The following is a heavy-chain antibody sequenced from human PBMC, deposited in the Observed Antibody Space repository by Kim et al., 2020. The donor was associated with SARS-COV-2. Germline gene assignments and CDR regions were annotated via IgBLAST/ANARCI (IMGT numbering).Heavy chain of an antibody. J-gene: IGHJ4*02. V-gene: IGHV3-53*01. D-gene: IGHD3-22*01. CDR3: ARDLGRDYYDSSGYYY. Sequence: EEGRFTISRDNSKNTLYLQMNSLRAEDTAVYYCARDLGRDYYDSSGYYYWGQGTLVTVSS.